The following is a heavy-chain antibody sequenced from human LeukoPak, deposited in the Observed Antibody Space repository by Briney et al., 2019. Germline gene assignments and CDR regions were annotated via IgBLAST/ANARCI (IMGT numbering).Heavy chain of an antibody. CDR3: AKGFSAGTMDY. CDR1: AFIFKNYA. CDR2: ISYHGSNQ. D-gene: IGHD1-1*01. J-gene: IGHJ4*02. Sequence: PGRSLRLSCAASAFIFKNYAMHWVRQPPGKGLEWVAVISYHGSNQYYIDSVKGRFTISRDNSKDTVYLQMNSLRPDDTAVYYCAKGFSAGTMDYWGQGTLVTVSS. V-gene: IGHV3-30*18.